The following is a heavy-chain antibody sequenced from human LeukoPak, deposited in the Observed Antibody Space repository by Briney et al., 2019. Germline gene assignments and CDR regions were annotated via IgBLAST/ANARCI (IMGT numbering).Heavy chain of an antibody. Sequence: NPSETLSLTCTVAGGSISSYYWSWIRQPAGKGLEWIGRIYTIGSTNYNPSLKSRVTISVDTSKKQFSLKLSSVTAADTAVYYCARGDIVVVVAAIGAFDIWGQGTMVTVSS. CDR2: IYTIGST. CDR3: ARGDIVVVVAAIGAFDI. D-gene: IGHD2-15*01. CDR1: GGSISSYY. V-gene: IGHV4-4*07. J-gene: IGHJ3*02.